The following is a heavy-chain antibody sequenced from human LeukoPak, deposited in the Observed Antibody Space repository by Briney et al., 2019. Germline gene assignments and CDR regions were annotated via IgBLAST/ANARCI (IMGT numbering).Heavy chain of an antibody. V-gene: IGHV4-34*01. J-gene: IGHJ5*02. CDR2: INHSGST. D-gene: IGHD6-13*01. CDR1: GGSFSGYY. Sequence: SETLSLTCAVYGGSFSGYYWSWIRQPPGKGLEWIGEINHSGSTNCNPSLKSRVTISVDTSKNQFSLKLSSVTAADTAVYYCARAYSSSWYFNWFDPWGQGTLVTVSS. CDR3: ARAYSSSWYFNWFDP.